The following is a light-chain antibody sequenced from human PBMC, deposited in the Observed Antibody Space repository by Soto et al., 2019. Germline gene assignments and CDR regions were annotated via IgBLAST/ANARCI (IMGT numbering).Light chain of an antibody. CDR3: QQYGSSALT. CDR1: QSVSSSY. Sequence: EIVLMQSPCTLSLSPGERATLSCRASQSVSSSYLAWYQQKPGQAPRLLIYGASSRATGIPDRFSGSGSGTDFTLTISRLEPEDFAVYYCQQYGSSALTFGGGTKVDIK. V-gene: IGKV3-20*01. J-gene: IGKJ4*01. CDR2: GAS.